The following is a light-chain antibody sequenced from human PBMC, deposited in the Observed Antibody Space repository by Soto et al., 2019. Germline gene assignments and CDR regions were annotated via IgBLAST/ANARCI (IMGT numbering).Light chain of an antibody. Sequence: DIQMTQSPSALSASVGDRVTITCRASQGITNYLAWYQQKPGKVPKLLIYAASTLQSGVPSRFSGSGSGTDFTLTIRSLQPEDLGTYYCQKYNSAPFTLGPGTNVDIK. V-gene: IGKV1-27*01. CDR1: QGITNY. CDR3: QKYNSAPFT. CDR2: AAS. J-gene: IGKJ3*01.